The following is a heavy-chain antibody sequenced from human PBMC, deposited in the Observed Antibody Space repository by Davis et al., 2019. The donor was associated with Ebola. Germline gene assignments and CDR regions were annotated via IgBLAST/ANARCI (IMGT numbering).Heavy chain of an antibody. J-gene: IGHJ6*02. Sequence: SVKVSCKASGGTFSSYAISWVRQAPGQGLEWMGGIIPIFGTANYAQKFQGRVTITADESTSTAYMELSSLRSEDTAVYYCAREKLELLGHGMDVWGQGTTVTVSS. V-gene: IGHV1-69*13. CDR1: GGTFSSYA. D-gene: IGHD1-7*01. CDR3: AREKLELLGHGMDV. CDR2: IIPIFGTA.